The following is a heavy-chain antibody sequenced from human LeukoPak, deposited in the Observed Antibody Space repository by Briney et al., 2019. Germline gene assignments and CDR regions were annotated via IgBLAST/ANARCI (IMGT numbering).Heavy chain of an antibody. Sequence: GGSLRLSCAASGFTFSSYAMSWVRQAPGKGLEWVSSISSSSSYIYYADSVKGRFTISRDNAKNSLYLQMNSLRADDTAVYYCARVRSNWNYAHYWGQGTLVTVSS. D-gene: IGHD1-7*01. CDR2: ISSSSSYI. J-gene: IGHJ4*02. CDR3: ARVRSNWNYAHY. V-gene: IGHV3-21*04. CDR1: GFTFSSYA.